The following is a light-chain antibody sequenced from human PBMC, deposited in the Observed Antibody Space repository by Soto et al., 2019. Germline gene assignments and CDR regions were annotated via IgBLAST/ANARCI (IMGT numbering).Light chain of an antibody. CDR3: CSYAGVHTYV. J-gene: IGLJ1*01. V-gene: IGLV2-11*01. CDR1: HSDIGTYNS. Sequence: QSVLTQPRSVSGSPGQSVTISCTGAHSDIGTYNSVSWYQQHPDKAPKLIIYDVNKRPSEVPDRFSGSKSGNTASLTISGLQEDDEADYYCCSYAGVHTYVFGSGTKVTVL. CDR2: DVN.